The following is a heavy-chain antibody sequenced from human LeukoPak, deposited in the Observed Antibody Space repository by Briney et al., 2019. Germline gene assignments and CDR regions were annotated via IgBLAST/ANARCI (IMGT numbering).Heavy chain of an antibody. CDR3: ANSPNFIVGATSFYYYYMDV. D-gene: IGHD1-26*01. Sequence: PGGSLRLSCAASGFTFGSYEMNWVRHAPGRGLEWVSHISGGGESTVYPDAVKGRFTISRDNAKNSLYLQMNSLRSEDTAVYYCANSPNFIVGATSFYYYYMDVWGKGTTVTVSS. CDR1: GFTFGSYE. J-gene: IGHJ6*03. CDR2: ISGGGEST. V-gene: IGHV3-48*03.